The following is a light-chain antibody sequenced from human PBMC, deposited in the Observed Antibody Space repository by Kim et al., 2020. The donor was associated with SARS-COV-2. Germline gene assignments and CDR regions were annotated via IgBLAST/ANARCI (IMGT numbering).Light chain of an antibody. Sequence: SSELTQDPAVSVALGQTVRITCQGDSLRSYYATWYQQKPGQAPILVIHGKNNRPSGIPDRFSGPSPGNTASLTITGTQAGDEADYYCNSRDSNDNVVFGG. CDR2: GKN. CDR3: NSRDSNDNVV. J-gene: IGLJ2*01. V-gene: IGLV3-19*01. CDR1: SLRSYY.